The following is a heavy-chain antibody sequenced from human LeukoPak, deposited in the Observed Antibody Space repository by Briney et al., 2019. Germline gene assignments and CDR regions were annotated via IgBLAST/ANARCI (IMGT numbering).Heavy chain of an antibody. D-gene: IGHD3-10*01. Sequence: GGSLRLSCAASGFTFDDYAMHWVRQAPGKGLEWVSGVSWNSGSVGYADSVKGRFTIPRDNSRNTMYLQMNSLRAEDTAVYYCAKEYDSGGYGANFDYWGQGTLVTVSS. J-gene: IGHJ4*02. CDR3: AKEYDSGGYGANFDY. CDR2: VSWNSGSV. V-gene: IGHV3-9*01. CDR1: GFTFDDYA.